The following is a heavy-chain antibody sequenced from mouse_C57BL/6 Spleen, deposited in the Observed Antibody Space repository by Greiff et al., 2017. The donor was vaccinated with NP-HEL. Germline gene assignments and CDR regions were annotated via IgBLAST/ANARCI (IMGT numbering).Heavy chain of an antibody. CDR1: GYTFTGYW. Sequence: QVQLKESGAELMKPGASVKLSCKATGYTFTGYWIEWVKQRPGHGLEWIGEILPGSGSTNYNEKFKGKATFTADTSSNTAYMQLSSLTTEDSAIYYCARGAYYYGSRFAYWGQGTLVTVSA. CDR2: ILPGSGST. CDR3: ARGAYYYGSRFAY. J-gene: IGHJ3*01. D-gene: IGHD1-1*01. V-gene: IGHV1-9*01.